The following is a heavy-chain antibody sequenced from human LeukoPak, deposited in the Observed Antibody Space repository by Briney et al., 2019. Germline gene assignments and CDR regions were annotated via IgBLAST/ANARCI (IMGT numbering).Heavy chain of an antibody. CDR2: IYSGGST. CDR1: GFTVSSNY. V-gene: IGHV3-53*01. CDR3: ARRAGAYSHPYDY. Sequence: GGSLRLSCAASGFTVSSNYMSWVRQAPGKGLEWVSFIYSGGSTYYADSVKGRFTIPRDNSKNTLYLQMNSLRADDTAVYYCARRAGAYSHPYDYWGQGTLVTVSS. D-gene: IGHD4/OR15-4a*01. J-gene: IGHJ4*02.